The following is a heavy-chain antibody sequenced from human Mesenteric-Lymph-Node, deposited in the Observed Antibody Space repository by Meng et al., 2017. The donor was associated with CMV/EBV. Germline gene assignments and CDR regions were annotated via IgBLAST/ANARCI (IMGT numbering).Heavy chain of an antibody. Sequence: GESLKISCAASGFTFSSYAMHWVRQAPGRGLEWVAVISYDGSNKYYADSVRGRFTISRDNSKNTLYLQMNSLRAEDTAVYYCARDRGIYYDYWGLGTLVTVSS. V-gene: IGHV3-30*04. CDR1: GFTFSSYA. D-gene: IGHD2/OR15-2a*01. J-gene: IGHJ4*02. CDR2: ISYDGSNK. CDR3: ARDRGIYYDY.